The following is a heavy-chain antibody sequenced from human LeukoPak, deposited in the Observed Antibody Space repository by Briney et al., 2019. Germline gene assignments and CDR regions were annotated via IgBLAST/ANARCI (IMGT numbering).Heavy chain of an antibody. CDR1: GYTFTSYD. Sequence: ASVKVSCKASGYTFTSYDINWVRQATGQGLEWMGWMNPNSGNTGYAQKFQGRVTITRNTSISTAYMELSSLRSGDTAVYYCARDIAMITFGGVIALSGDAFDIWGQGTMVTVSS. D-gene: IGHD3-16*02. J-gene: IGHJ3*02. V-gene: IGHV1-8*03. CDR3: ARDIAMITFGGVIALSGDAFDI. CDR2: MNPNSGNT.